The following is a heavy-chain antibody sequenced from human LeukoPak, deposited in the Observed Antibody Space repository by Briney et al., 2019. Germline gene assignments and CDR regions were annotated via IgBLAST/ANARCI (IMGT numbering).Heavy chain of an antibody. D-gene: IGHD6-13*01. V-gene: IGHV3-7*01. CDR3: ATQDGSWGY. CDR1: GFTFSSYW. J-gene: IGHJ4*02. CDR2: LKQDGSEK. Sequence: PGGSLRLSRAASGFTFSSYWMTWVRQAPGKGLEGVANLKQDGSEKYYAASVKGRFTISRDNAKNSLYLQMNSLRAEDTPVYYCATQDGSWGYWGQGTLVTVSS.